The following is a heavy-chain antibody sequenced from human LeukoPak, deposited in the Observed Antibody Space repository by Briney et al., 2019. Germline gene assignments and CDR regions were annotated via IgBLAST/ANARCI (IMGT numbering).Heavy chain of an antibody. V-gene: IGHV4-61*02. Sequence: SETLSLTCTVSGGSISSGSYYWSWIRQPAGKGLEWIGRIYTSGSTNYNPSLKSRVTISVDTSKNQFSLELSSVTAADTAVYYCARRRDGYNYDAFDIWGQGTMVTVSS. D-gene: IGHD5-24*01. CDR3: ARRRDGYNYDAFDI. J-gene: IGHJ3*02. CDR1: GGSISSGSYY. CDR2: IYTSGST.